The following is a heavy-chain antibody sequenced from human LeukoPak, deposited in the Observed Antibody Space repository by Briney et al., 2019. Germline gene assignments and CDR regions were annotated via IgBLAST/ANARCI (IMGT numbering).Heavy chain of an antibody. J-gene: IGHJ4*02. CDR2: IYYSGST. CDR3: ARLSIVGATLDY. V-gene: IGHV4-59*08. D-gene: IGHD1-26*01. Sequence: SETLSLTCTVSGGSISSYYWSWIRQPPGKGLEWIGYIYYSGSTDYNPSLKSRVTISVDTSKNQFSLKLSSVTAADTAVYYCARLSIVGATLDYWGQGTLVTVSS. CDR1: GGSISSYY.